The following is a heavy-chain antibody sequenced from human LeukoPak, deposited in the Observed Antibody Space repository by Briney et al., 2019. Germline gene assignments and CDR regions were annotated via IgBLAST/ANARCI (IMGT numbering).Heavy chain of an antibody. Sequence: SETLSLTCTVSGGSISSYYWSWIRQPPGKGLEGIGYIYYSGSTNYNPSLKSRVTISVDASKNQFSLKLSSVTAADTAVYYCARGLGQLERRNLMDVWGQGITVTVSS. CDR1: GGSISSYY. CDR2: IYYSGST. D-gene: IGHD1-1*01. J-gene: IGHJ6*02. V-gene: IGHV4-59*01. CDR3: ARGLGQLERRNLMDV.